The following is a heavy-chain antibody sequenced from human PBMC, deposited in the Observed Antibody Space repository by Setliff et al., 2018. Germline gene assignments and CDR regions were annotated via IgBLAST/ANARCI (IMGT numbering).Heavy chain of an antibody. D-gene: IGHD3-22*01. J-gene: IGHJ6*03. CDR1: GGTFSTYG. CDR3: AREEGYYYDSTDYYYMDV. V-gene: IGHV1-69*13. CDR2: IMPIFGTI. Sequence: SVKVSCKASGGTFSTYGITWVRQAPGQGLEWVGGIMPIFGTINYAQKFQGRVTITADESTSTVYMELSSLRSDDTALYYCAREEGYYYDSTDYYYMDVWGKGTTVTVS.